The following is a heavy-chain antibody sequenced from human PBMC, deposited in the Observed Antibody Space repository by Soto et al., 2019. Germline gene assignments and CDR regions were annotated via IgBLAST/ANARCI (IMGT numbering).Heavy chain of an antibody. J-gene: IGHJ6*02. CDR2: IYPGDSDT. CDR1: GYSFTSYW. CDR3: ARHFWSGYFPYYYGMDV. D-gene: IGHD3-3*01. V-gene: IGHV5-51*01. Sequence: GESLKISCKGSGYSFTSYWIGWVRQMPGKGLEWMGIIYPGDSDTRYSPSFQGQVTISADKSTSTAYLQWSSLKASDTAMYYCARHFWSGYFPYYYGMDVWGQGTTVTVSS.